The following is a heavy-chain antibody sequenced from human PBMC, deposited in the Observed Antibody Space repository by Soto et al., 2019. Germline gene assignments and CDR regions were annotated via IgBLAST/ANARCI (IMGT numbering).Heavy chain of an antibody. CDR2: IFPVFVTD. CDR3: GAGREDGTPPGLDV. V-gene: IGHV1-69*06. CDR1: GGTFSTYA. D-gene: IGHD3-16*01. Sequence: QVQLVPSGAEVKKPGSSVNASCKASGGTFSTYAISWVRQAPGQGLEWMGGIFPVFVTDKYAQKLQGRVTIRADKPTSTAKMERRSRRSEEAPVYYLGAGREDGTPPGLDVGGKGPRVTVPS. J-gene: IGHJ6*04.